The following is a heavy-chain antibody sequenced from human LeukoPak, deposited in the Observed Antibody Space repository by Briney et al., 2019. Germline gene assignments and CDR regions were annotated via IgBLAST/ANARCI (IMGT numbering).Heavy chain of an antibody. CDR1: GFTFSRYA. CDR3: AKDSAYDFWSGMTRQLDS. D-gene: IGHD3-3*01. V-gene: IGHV3-30*02. J-gene: IGHJ4*02. CDR2: IRYDGDGSTI. Sequence: GGSLRLSCAASGFTFSRYAMHWVRQAPGKGLEWVAFIRYDGDGSTISYTGSVKGRFTISRDNSNNTLFLHMNSLTEADTGVYFCAKDSAYDFWSGMTRQLDSWGQGTLVIVS.